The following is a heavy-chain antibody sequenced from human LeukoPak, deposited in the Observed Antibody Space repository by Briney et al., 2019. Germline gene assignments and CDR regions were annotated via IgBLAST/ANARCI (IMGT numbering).Heavy chain of an antibody. Sequence: PGGSLRLSCAASGFTFSSYAMSWVRQAPGKGLEWVSAISGSGGSTYYADSVKGRFTISRDNSKNTLYLQMNSLRAEDTAVYYCAKDLTPGDSSSPFDPWGQGILVTVSS. V-gene: IGHV3-23*01. D-gene: IGHD6-13*01. CDR1: GFTFSSYA. CDR2: ISGSGGST. CDR3: AKDLTPGDSSSPFDP. J-gene: IGHJ5*02.